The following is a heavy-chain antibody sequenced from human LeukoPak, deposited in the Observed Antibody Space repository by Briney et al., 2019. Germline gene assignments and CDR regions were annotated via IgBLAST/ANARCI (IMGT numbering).Heavy chain of an antibody. CDR1: GFTFSSYS. D-gene: IGHD3-22*01. CDR2: TSSYSSAI. Sequence: PGGSLRLSCAASGFTFSSYSMNWVRQAPGKGLEWVSYTSSYSSAIYYADSVKGRFTISRDNAKTSLYLQMNSLRAEVTAVYYCARTASSGSLLDYWGQGTLVTVSS. J-gene: IGHJ4*02. CDR3: ARTASSGSLLDY. V-gene: IGHV3-48*01.